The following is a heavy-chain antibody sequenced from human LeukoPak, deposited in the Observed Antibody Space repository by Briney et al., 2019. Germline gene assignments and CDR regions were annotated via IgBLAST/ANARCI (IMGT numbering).Heavy chain of an antibody. CDR1: GFTFSSYG. Sequence: GGSLRLSCAASGFTFSSYGMHWVRQAPGKGLEWVAVISYDGSNKYYADSVKGRFTISRDNSKNTLYLQINSLRAEDTAVYYCAKDSGGYGDSLHFDYWGQGTLVTASS. CDR2: ISYDGSNK. V-gene: IGHV3-30*18. D-gene: IGHD4-17*01. J-gene: IGHJ4*02. CDR3: AKDSGGYGDSLHFDY.